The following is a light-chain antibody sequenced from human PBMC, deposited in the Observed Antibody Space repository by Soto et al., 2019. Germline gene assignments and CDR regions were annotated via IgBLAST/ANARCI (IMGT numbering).Light chain of an antibody. V-gene: IGKV3-15*01. J-gene: IGKJ1*01. CDR1: QSVSSS. CDR3: QQYKDWPRT. Sequence: ETVMTQSPATLSVSPGERATLSCRASQSVSSSLAWYQQTPGQAPRLLIYDTSTRATDIPARFSGSGSGTEFTLIISSLQSEDFAVYYCQQYKDWPRTFGHGTKVEIK. CDR2: DTS.